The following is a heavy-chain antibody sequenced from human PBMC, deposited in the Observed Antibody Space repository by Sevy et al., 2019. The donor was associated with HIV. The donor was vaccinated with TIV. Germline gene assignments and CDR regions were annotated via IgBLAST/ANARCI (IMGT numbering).Heavy chain of an antibody. J-gene: IGHJ4*01. Sequence: GWSLRLSCAASGFAFSTHAMHWVRQAPGKGLEWVAVISCEGTETFYAASVEGRFTISRDNSKNMLSLQFNSLRPEDSAVYYCARDGGNSVKWYPLYWGHGTLVTVSS. CDR1: GFAFSTHA. V-gene: IGHV3-30-3*01. CDR2: ISCEGTET. CDR3: ARDGGNSVKWYPLY. D-gene: IGHD2-2*01.